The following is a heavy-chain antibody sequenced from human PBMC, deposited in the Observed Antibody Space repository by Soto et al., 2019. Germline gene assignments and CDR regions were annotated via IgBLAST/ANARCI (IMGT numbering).Heavy chain of an antibody. CDR2: ILNDASGH. D-gene: IGHD4-17*01. Sequence: VQLVESGGGVVQPGTSLRLSCAASGFTLSRHGMHWVRQTPGKGLEWLAVILNDASGHWYADSVKGRFTISRDNFENTLYLQMNGLRLEDTAMYYCARDDDYPDNGFDYWGQGTLVTVSS. J-gene: IGHJ4*02. CDR3: ARDDDYPDNGFDY. CDR1: GFTLSRHG. V-gene: IGHV3-33*01.